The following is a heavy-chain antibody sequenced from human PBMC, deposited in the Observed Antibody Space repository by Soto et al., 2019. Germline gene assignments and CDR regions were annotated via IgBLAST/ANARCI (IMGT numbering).Heavy chain of an antibody. CDR1: GFTFDDYA. Sequence: GGSLRLSCAASGFTFDDYAMHWVLQAPGKGLEWVSGISWNSGSIGYADSVKGRFTISRDNAKNSLYLQMNSLRAEDTALYYCAKDTRFSYGDYAFYFDYWGQGTLVTVSS. J-gene: IGHJ4*02. CDR3: AKDTRFSYGDYAFYFDY. CDR2: ISWNSGSI. D-gene: IGHD4-17*01. V-gene: IGHV3-9*01.